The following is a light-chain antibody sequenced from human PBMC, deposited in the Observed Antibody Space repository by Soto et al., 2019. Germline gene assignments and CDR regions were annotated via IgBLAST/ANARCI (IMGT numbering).Light chain of an antibody. CDR2: GAS. CDR3: QQYEAVMT. J-gene: IGKJ1*01. V-gene: IGKV3-20*01. CDR1: RSHTNNY. Sequence: EIVLTQSPGTLSLSPGERATLSCRASRSHTNNYFAWYQQKPGRALRLLIDGASTRATGIPDRFSGSGSGTDFTLIISRLEPEAVAVYYCQQYEAVMTFGQGTKVEI.